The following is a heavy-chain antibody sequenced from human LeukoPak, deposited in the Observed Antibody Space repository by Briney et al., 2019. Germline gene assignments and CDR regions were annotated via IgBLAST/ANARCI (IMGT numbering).Heavy chain of an antibody. CDR1: GYTFTSYG. Sequence: VASVKVSCKASGYTFTSYGISWVRQAPGQGLEWMGWISAYNGNTDYAQKLQGRVTMTTDTSTSTAYMELRSLRSDDTAVYCCARNIVGATLDYWGQGTLVTVSS. CDR3: ARNIVGATLDY. V-gene: IGHV1-18*01. J-gene: IGHJ4*02. CDR2: ISAYNGNT. D-gene: IGHD1-26*01.